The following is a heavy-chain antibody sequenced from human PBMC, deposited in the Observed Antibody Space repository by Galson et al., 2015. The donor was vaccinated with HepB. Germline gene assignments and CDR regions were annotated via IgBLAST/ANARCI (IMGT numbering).Heavy chain of an antibody. CDR2: MNPNSGNT. CDR1: GYTFTSYD. Sequence: SCKASGYTFTSYDINWVRQATGQGLEWMGWMNPNSGNTGYVQKFQGRVTMTTNTSIGTAYMELSSLRSEDTAVYYCARKGSCSGTSCYPGRTFDYWGQGTLVTVSS. CDR3: ARKGSCSGTSCYPGRTFDY. D-gene: IGHD2-2*01. V-gene: IGHV1-8*01. J-gene: IGHJ4*02.